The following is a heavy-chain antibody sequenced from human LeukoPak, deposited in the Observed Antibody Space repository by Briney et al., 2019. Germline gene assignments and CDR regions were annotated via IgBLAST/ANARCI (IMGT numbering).Heavy chain of an antibody. CDR1: GFTVSNNY. CDR2: IYSGNRN. J-gene: IGHJ4*02. CDR3: ARDFECSGGSCYSAY. Sequence: PGGSLRLSCAASGFTVSNNYMSWVRQAPGKGVEWVSVIYSGNRNYYAVSVTCRFTIPRDNSKTTVYLQMNSLRVEDTAVYYCARDFECSGGSCYSAYWGQGPLVTVSS. D-gene: IGHD2-15*01. V-gene: IGHV3-53*01.